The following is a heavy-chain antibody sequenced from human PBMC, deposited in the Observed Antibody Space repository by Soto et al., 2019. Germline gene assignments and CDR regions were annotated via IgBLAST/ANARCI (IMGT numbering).Heavy chain of an antibody. CDR2: IFYSGIT. CDR1: GGSISSGGYY. D-gene: IGHD3-10*01. Sequence: QVQLQESGPGLVKPSQTLSLTCTVSGGSISSGGYYWSWIRQLPGKGLEWIGYIFYSGITYYSPSLQSRVTISVDTSKNQFSLKLSSVTAADTAVYFCARCGDGSGRCSDFGIDVWGQGTTVTVSS. CDR3: ARCGDGSGRCSDFGIDV. V-gene: IGHV4-31*03. J-gene: IGHJ6*02.